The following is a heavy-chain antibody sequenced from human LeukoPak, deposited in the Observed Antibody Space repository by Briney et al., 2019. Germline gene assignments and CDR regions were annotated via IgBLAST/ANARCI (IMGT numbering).Heavy chain of an antibody. Sequence: PSETLSLTCAVYGGSFSDYYWSWIRQPPGKGLEWIGEINHSRSTNYNPSLKSRVTISVDTSKNQFSLKLSSVTAADTAVYYCARQGQYDRVPNFDYWGQGTLVTVSS. D-gene: IGHD3-22*01. J-gene: IGHJ4*02. CDR1: GGSFSDYY. V-gene: IGHV4-34*01. CDR2: INHSRST. CDR3: ARQGQYDRVPNFDY.